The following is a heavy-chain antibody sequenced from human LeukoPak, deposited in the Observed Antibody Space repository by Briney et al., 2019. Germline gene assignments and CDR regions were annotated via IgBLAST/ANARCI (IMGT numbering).Heavy chain of an antibody. V-gene: IGHV3-7*01. D-gene: IGHD2/OR15-2a*01. CDR2: IKRDGSQE. CDR3: ARGQTTFEV. CDR1: QFTFSNYW. J-gene: IGHJ4*02. Sequence: SGGSLRLSCAASQFTFSNYWMSWVRQAPGKGLEWVAHIKRDGSQEQYVGSVKGRFTISRDNVKNSLYLQMSGLRVEDTAVYYCARGQTTFEVWGQGTLVTVSS.